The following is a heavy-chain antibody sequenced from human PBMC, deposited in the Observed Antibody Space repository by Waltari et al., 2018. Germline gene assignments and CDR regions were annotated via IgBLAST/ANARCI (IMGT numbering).Heavy chain of an antibody. CDR3: AVQTAGTGDAFDI. CDR2: IYYRGST. D-gene: IGHD6-19*01. Sequence: QLQLQESGPGLVKPSETLSLTCTVSGGSISSSSYYWGWIRQPPGKGLEWIGSIYYRGSTYYNPALKSRVTISVDTSKNQFSLKLGSGTAADTAVYYCAVQTAGTGDAFDIWGQGTMVTVSS. J-gene: IGHJ3*02. CDR1: GGSISSSSYY. V-gene: IGHV4-39*07.